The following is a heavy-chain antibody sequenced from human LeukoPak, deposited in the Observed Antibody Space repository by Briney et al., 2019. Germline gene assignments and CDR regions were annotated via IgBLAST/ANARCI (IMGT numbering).Heavy chain of an antibody. J-gene: IGHJ4*02. V-gene: IGHV1-8*01. CDR3: ATGSQIREADY. CDR2: MNPNSGNT. Sequence: GASVKVSCKASGYTFTSYDINWVRQATGQGLEWMGWMNPNSGNTGYAQKFQGRVTMTRNTSISTAYMELNSLRAEDTAVYYCATGSQIREADYWGQGTLVTVSS. CDR1: GYTFTSYD. D-gene: IGHD3-10*01.